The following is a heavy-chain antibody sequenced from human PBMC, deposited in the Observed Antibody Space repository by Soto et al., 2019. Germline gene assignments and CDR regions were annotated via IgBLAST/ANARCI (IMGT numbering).Heavy chain of an antibody. D-gene: IGHD6-13*01. CDR3: ARVIAAGDYYYYGMDV. V-gene: IGHV3-30-3*01. CDR1: GVTFSIYA. CDR2: ISYDGSNK. J-gene: IGHJ6*02. Sequence: GGSVGLSCAASGVTFSIYAMHWFRQAPGKGLEWVAVISYDGSNKYYADSVKGRFTISRDNSKNTLYLQMNSLRAEDTAVYYCARVIAAGDYYYYGMDVWGQGTTVTVSS.